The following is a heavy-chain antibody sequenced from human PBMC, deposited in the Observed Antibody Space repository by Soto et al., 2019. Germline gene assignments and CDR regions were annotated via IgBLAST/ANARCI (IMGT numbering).Heavy chain of an antibody. J-gene: IGHJ6*02. CDR2: ISAYNGNT. V-gene: IGHV1-18*01. CDR3: ARATLLGYCSGGSCYSDYYYGMDV. Sequence: QVQLVQSGAEVKKPGASVKVSCKASGYTFTSYGISWVRQAPGQGLEWMGWISAYNGNTNYAQQLQGRVTMTTATSTSTAYMELRSLRSDDTAVYYCARATLLGYCSGGSCYSDYYYGMDVWGHGTTVTVSS. CDR1: GYTFTSYG. D-gene: IGHD2-15*01.